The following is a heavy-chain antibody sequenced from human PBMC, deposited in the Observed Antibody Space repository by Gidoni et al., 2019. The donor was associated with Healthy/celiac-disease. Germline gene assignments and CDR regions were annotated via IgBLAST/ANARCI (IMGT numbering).Heavy chain of an antibody. D-gene: IGHD3-3*01. Sequence: EVQLVESGGGLVQPGGSLRLSCAAPGFTFSGYSMNWVRQAPGKGLGWVSYISSSSSTIYYADSVKGRFTISRDNAKNSLYLQMNSLRAEDTAVYYCARGAGDASGYYDVDAFDIWGQGTMVTVSS. J-gene: IGHJ3*02. V-gene: IGHV3-48*01. CDR1: GFTFSGYS. CDR2: ISSSSSTI. CDR3: ARGAGDASGYYDVDAFDI.